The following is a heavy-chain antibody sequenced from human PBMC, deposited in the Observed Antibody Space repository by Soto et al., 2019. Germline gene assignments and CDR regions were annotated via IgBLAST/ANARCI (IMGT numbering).Heavy chain of an antibody. CDR1: GFTFSGDA. D-gene: IGHD2-2*01. J-gene: IGHJ4*02. V-gene: IGHV3-23*01. CDR3: AKDLQRGPSAAMDY. CDR2: ISGSATGI. Sequence: EVELLESGGGLVHPGGSLRLSCTASGFTFSGDAMSWVRQAPGKGLGWVSTISGSATGIYYADSVKGRFTISRDNPKKTLFLEMNSLRVEDTARYYCAKDLQRGPSAAMDYWGQGTLVTVSS.